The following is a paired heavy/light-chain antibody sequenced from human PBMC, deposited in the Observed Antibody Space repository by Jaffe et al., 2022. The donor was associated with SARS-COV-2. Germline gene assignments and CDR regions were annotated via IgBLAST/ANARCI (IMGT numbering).Heavy chain of an antibody. CDR3: ARDPSRTSHCNWFDP. CDR2: VRSKSYGGTS. Sequence: EVQLVESGGGLVQPGRSLRLSCTASGFTFGDYAVSWVRQAPGQGLEWLGFVRSKSYGGTSEYAASVRGRFIISRDDSKNIAYLQMNSLRTEDTALYYCARDPSRTSHCNWFDPWGQGTLVTVSS. J-gene: IGHJ5*02. CDR1: GFTFGDYA. V-gene: IGHV3-49*04. D-gene: IGHD2-2*01.
Light chain of an antibody. CDR1: QSVLYRSNNKNY. Sequence: DIAMTQSPDSLAVSLGERATINCKSSQSVLYRSNNKNYLAWYQQKPGQPPKLLIYWASTRESGVPDRISGSGSETDFTLTISSLQAEDVAVYYCQQYYSTPLTFGGGTKVEIK. J-gene: IGKJ4*01. CDR3: QQYYSTPLT. CDR2: WAS. V-gene: IGKV4-1*01.